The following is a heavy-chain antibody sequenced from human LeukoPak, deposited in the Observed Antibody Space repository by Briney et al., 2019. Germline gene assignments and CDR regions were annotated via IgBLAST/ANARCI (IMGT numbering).Heavy chain of an antibody. CDR2: IYYSGST. J-gene: IGHJ5*02. V-gene: IGHV4-59*12. CDR3: ARDRVSSWYNWFDP. D-gene: IGHD6-13*01. CDR1: GGSISSYY. Sequence: SETLSLTCTVSGGSISSYYWSWIRQPPGKGLEWIGYIYYSGSTNYNPFLKSRVTISVDKSKNQFSLKLSSVTAADTAVYYCARDRVSSWYNWFDPWGQGTLVTVSS.